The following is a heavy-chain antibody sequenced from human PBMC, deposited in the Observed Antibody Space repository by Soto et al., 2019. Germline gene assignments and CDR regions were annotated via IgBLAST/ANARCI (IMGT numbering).Heavy chain of an antibody. CDR2: INQDGSEK. D-gene: IGHD1-26*01. CDR3: SGGVGDAF. V-gene: IGHV3-7*04. J-gene: IGHJ4*02. CDR1: ESTVSRDW. Sequence: EVHLVESGGGLVQTGGSLRLSCAIFESTVSRDWMNWVRQAPGKGLEWVAHINQDGSEKYYVDSVKGRFTISRDNAKKSLYLQMNRLRPEDTAMYYCSGGVGDAFWGQGTLVTVSS.